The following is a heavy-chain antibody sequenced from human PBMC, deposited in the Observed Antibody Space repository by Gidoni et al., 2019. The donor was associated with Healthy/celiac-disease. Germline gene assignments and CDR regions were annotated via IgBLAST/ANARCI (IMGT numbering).Heavy chain of an antibody. CDR2: INPSGGST. CDR1: GYNFTSYY. Sequence: VQLVQSGAEVKKPGASVTVSCKASGYNFTSYYMHWVRRAPGQGLEWMGIINPSGGSTSYAQKFQGRVTMTRDTSTSTVYMELSSLRSEDTAVYYCARPHRGGVTYFDYWGQGTLVTVSS. J-gene: IGHJ4*02. V-gene: IGHV1-46*01. CDR3: ARPHRGGVTYFDY. D-gene: IGHD3-16*01.